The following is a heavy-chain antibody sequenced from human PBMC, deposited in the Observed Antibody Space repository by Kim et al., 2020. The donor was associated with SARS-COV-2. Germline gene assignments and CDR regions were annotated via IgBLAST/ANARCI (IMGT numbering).Heavy chain of an antibody. Sequence: SVKVSCKASGCTFSSYAISWVRQAPGQGLEWMGWMIPIFGTANYAQKFQGRVTITADESMSTAYMELSSLRSEDTAVYYCGSGSYQYYYYYGMDVWCQGTAVTVSS. CDR3: GSGSYQYYYYYGMDV. D-gene: IGHD3-16*02. CDR2: MIPIFGTA. V-gene: IGHV1-69*13. CDR1: GCTFSSYA. J-gene: IGHJ6*02.